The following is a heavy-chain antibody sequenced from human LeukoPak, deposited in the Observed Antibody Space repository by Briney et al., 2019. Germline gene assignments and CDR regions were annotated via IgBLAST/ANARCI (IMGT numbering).Heavy chain of an antibody. J-gene: IGHJ3*01. V-gene: IGHV3-11*06. CDR1: GFTFSDYY. D-gene: IGHD5-18*01. Sequence: PGGSLRLSCAASGFTFSDYYMSWIRHAPGKGLEWVSYISISSSYTNYAHSVKGRFTISRHNAKNSLYLQMNSLRAEDRAVYYCARDRGGEYSYGCFDVWGQGTRVTVSS. CDR3: ARDRGGEYSYGCFDV. CDR2: ISISSSYT.